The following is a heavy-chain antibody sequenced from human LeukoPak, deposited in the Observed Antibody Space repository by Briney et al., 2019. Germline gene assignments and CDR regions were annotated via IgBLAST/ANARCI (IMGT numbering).Heavy chain of an antibody. CDR2: ITGGGDAT. J-gene: IGHJ4*02. V-gene: IGHV3-23*01. CDR1: GFTFSDYA. CDR3: AKVGWVGY. Sequence: GGSLRLSCAASGFTFSDYAVSWVRQAPGKGPEWVSAITGGGDATSYADSVKGRFTISRDNSKNTLYLQMDSLRDDDTALYYCAKVGWVGYWGQGTLVTVSS. D-gene: IGHD6-19*01.